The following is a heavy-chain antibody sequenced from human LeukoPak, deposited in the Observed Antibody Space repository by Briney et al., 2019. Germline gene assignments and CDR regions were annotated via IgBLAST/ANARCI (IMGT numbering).Heavy chain of an antibody. J-gene: IGHJ3*02. Sequence: GGSLRLSCAASGFTFSSYAMHWVRQAPGKGLEWVAVISYDGSNKYYADSVKGRFTISRDNSKNTLYQQMNSLRAEDTAVYYCARDRIWFGESGPTPDAFDIWGRGTMVTVSS. V-gene: IGHV3-30*04. D-gene: IGHD3-10*01. CDR1: GFTFSSYA. CDR3: ARDRIWFGESGPTPDAFDI. CDR2: ISYDGSNK.